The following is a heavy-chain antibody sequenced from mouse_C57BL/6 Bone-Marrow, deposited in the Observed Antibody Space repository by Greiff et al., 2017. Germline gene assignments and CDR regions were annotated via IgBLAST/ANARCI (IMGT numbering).Heavy chain of an antibody. CDR1: GYSITSGYY. V-gene: IGHV3-6*01. D-gene: IGHD5-5*01. J-gene: IGHJ4*01. CDR3: AVYLYAMDY. Sequence: EVHLVESGPGLVKPSQSLSLTCSVTGYSITSGYYWNWIRQFPGNKLEWMGYISYDGSNNYNPSLKNRISITRDTSKNQFFLKLNSVTTEDTATYYCAVYLYAMDYWGQGTSVTVSS. CDR2: ISYDGSN.